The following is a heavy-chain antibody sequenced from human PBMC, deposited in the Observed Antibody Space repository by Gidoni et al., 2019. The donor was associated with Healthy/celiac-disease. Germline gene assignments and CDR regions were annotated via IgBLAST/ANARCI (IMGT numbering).Heavy chain of an antibody. Sequence: QVQLVQSGAEVKKPGASVKVSCKASGYTLTNYDINWVRRATGQGLEWMGWMNPNSGNTGYAQKFQGRVTMTRNTSISTAYMELSSLRSEDTAVYYCARDKVAAAADAFDIWGQGTMVTVSS. V-gene: IGHV1-8*01. CDR2: MNPNSGNT. D-gene: IGHD2-2*01. J-gene: IGHJ3*02. CDR1: GYTLTNYD. CDR3: ARDKVAAAADAFDI.